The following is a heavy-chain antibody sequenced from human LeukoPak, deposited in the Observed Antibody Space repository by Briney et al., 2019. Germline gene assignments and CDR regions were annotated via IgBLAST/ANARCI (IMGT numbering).Heavy chain of an antibody. D-gene: IGHD6-6*01. J-gene: IGHJ3*02. Sequence: GGSLRLSCAVSGFTFSSLWMTWVRQAPGKGLEWVANIRQDASEIYYVGSVKGRFTISRDNAKNSLYLQMNSLRAEDTAVYYCARYGYSSSWGAFDIWGQGTMVTVSS. CDR2: IRQDASEI. CDR3: ARYGYSSSWGAFDI. CDR1: GFTFSSLW. V-gene: IGHV3-7*03.